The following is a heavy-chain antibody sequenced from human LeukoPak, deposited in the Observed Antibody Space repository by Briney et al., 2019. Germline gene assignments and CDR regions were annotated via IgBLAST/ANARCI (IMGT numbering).Heavy chain of an antibody. Sequence: GRSLRLSCAASGFTFSSYAMHWVRQAPGKGLEWVAVISYDGSNKYYADSVKGRFTISRDNSKNTLYLQMNSLRAEDTAVYYCAKVSAPRGVPAAFFDYWGQGTLVTVSS. V-gene: IGHV3-30-3*01. CDR1: GFTFSSYA. J-gene: IGHJ4*02. CDR2: ISYDGSNK. CDR3: AKVSAPRGVPAAFFDY. D-gene: IGHD2-2*01.